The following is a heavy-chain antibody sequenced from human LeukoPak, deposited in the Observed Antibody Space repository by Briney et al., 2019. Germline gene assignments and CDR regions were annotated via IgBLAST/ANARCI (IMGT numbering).Heavy chain of an antibody. CDR1: GFTFSSYW. D-gene: IGHD3-22*01. CDR3: ARGPSYYDSSGYYLDY. V-gene: IGHV3-7*01. J-gene: IGHJ4*02. Sequence: GGSLRLSCAASGFTFSSYWMSWVRQVPGKGLEWVANIKQDGSEKSYVDSVKGRFTISRDNAKNSLYLQMNSLRAEDTAVYYCARGPSYYDSSGYYLDYWGQGTLVTVSS. CDR2: IKQDGSEK.